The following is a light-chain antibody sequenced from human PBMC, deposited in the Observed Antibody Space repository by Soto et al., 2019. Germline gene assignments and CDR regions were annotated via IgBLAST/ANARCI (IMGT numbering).Light chain of an antibody. J-gene: IGKJ2*01. V-gene: IGKV3-15*01. CDR2: GAS. CDR1: QSVSSN. Sequence: EIVMTQSPATLSVSPGERATLSCRASQSVSSNLAWYQQKPGQAPRLLIYGASTRATGIPDRFSGSGSGTEFPLTISSLQSEDFAVYYRQQYNKWPPYTFRQGTKLEIK. CDR3: QQYNKWPPYT.